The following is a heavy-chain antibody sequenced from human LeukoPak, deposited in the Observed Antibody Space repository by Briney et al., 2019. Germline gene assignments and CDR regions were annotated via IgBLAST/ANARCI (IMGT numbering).Heavy chain of an antibody. CDR1: GFTFSSYA. V-gene: IGHV3-23*01. CDR3: AKDRVAVVGIDH. D-gene: IGHD6-13*01. J-gene: IGHJ4*02. Sequence: GGSLRLSCAASGFTFSSYAMSWVRQPPGKGLEWVSAISGSGGSTYYADSVKGRFTISRDNSKNTLYLQMNSLRAEDTAVYYCAKDRVAVVGIDHWGQGTLVTVSS. CDR2: ISGSGGST.